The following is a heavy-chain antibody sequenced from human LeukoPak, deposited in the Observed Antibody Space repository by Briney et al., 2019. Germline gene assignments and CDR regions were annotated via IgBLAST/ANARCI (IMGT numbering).Heavy chain of an antibody. CDR3: ARDGEYGTGSYYRGSFDY. CDR2: IHPRSGDT. V-gene: IGHV1-2*02. Sequence: ASVKVSCKASGYTFTGYYIHWVRQAPGQGLEWMGWIHPRSGDTRYAQKFQGRVTMARDTSISTVYMDLSSLGSDDTAVYYCARDGEYGTGSYYRGSFDYWGQGILVTVSS. CDR1: GYTFTGYY. J-gene: IGHJ4*02. D-gene: IGHD3-10*01.